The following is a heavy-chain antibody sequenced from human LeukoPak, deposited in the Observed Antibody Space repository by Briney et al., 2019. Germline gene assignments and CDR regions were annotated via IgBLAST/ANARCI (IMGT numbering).Heavy chain of an antibody. CDR1: GFTVSSNY. CDR2: IYSGGST. V-gene: IGHV3-53*01. J-gene: IGHJ6*02. Sequence: GGTLRLSCAASGFTVSSNYMSWVRQGPGKGREWVSVIYSGGSTYYADSVKGRFTISRDNSRNTVYLQMNSLRAGDTAVYYCARSLDFDFWTGSNSGMDVWGQGTTVTVSS. CDR3: ARSLDFDFWTGSNSGMDV. D-gene: IGHD3/OR15-3a*01.